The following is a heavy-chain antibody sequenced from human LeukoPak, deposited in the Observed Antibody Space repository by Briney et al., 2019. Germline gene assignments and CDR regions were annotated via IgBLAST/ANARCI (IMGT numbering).Heavy chain of an antibody. D-gene: IGHD5-18*01. V-gene: IGHV3-74*01. J-gene: IGHJ6*03. CDR3: ARYESGYSYGFRYYYMDV. CDR2: INSDGSST. Sequence: PGGSLRLSCAASGFTFSSYWMHWVRQAPGKGLVWVSRINSDGSSTSYADSVKGRFTISRDNAKNTLYLQMNSLRAEDTAVYYCARYESGYSYGFRYYYMDVWGKGTTVTISS. CDR1: GFTFSSYW.